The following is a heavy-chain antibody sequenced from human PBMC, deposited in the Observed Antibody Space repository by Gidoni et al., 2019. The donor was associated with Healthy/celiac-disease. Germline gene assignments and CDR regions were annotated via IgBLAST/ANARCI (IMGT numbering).Heavy chain of an antibody. D-gene: IGHD2-2*01. CDR2: ISSSGSTI. V-gene: IGHV3-11*01. CDR1: GFPFRDYY. CDR3: TRLYCSSTSCYQYYYYMDV. Sequence: QVQLVESGGGLVKPGGYLRLSCAASGFPFRDYYMSWIRQAPGKGLEWVSYISSSGSTIYYADSVKGRFTISRDNAKNSLYLQMNSLRAEDTAVYYCTRLYCSSTSCYQYYYYMDVWGKGTTVTVSS. J-gene: IGHJ6*03.